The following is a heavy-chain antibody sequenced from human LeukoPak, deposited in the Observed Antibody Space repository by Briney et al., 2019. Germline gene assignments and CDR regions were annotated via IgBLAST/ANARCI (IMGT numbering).Heavy chain of an antibody. J-gene: IGHJ4*02. CDR1: GGSISSHY. V-gene: IGHV4-59*11. CDR3: ATIKRGSIYGYFDF. CDR2: PLDRVKT. D-gene: IGHD5-18*01. Sequence: SETLSLICTVSGGSISSHYWRWITRPPGKGLEGMAYPLDRVKTKHNPALNSRLPLAADPAKHQFSLRLSSVTAADPAVYYWATIKRGSIYGYFDFWPQGIKVTVSS.